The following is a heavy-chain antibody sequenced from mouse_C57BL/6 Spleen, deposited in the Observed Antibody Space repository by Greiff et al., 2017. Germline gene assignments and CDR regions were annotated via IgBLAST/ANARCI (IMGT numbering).Heavy chain of an antibody. J-gene: IGHJ2*01. CDR3: ARNYYYGSRYYFDY. Sequence: QVQLQQSGPGLVAPSQSLSITCTVSGFSLTSYAISWVRQPPGTGLEWLGVIWTGGGTNYNSALKSRLSISKDNSKSQVFLKMNSLQTDDTARYYCARNYYYGSRYYFDYWGQGTTLTVSS. V-gene: IGHV2-9-1*01. CDR1: GFSLTSYA. CDR2: IWTGGGT. D-gene: IGHD1-1*01.